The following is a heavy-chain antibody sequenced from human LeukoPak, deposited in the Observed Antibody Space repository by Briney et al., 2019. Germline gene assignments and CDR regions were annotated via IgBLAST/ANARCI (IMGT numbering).Heavy chain of an antibody. CDR1: GFTFSSYG. CDR2: IWYDGSNK. CDR3: AKIAVAGIWYFDL. D-gene: IGHD6-19*01. V-gene: IGHV3-33*06. Sequence: GGSLRLSCAASGFTFSSYGMHWVRQAPGKGLEWVAVIWYDGSNKYYADSVKGRFTISRDNSKNTLYLQMNSLRAEDTAVYYCAKIAVAGIWYFDLWGRGTLVTVSS. J-gene: IGHJ2*01.